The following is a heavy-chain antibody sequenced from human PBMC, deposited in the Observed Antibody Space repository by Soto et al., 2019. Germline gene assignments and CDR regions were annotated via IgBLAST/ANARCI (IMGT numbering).Heavy chain of an antibody. CDR1: VFTFSDYY. CDR2: ISRSGTGI. J-gene: IGHJ3*02. CDR3: AREYSDAFDI. Sequence: PRGSLLLSCASSVFTFSDYYMTWIRQAPGKGLEWVSYISRSGTGIYYADSMKGRFTISRDNAKKSLYLQMSSLRAEDTAVYYCAREYSDAFDIWGQGTMVTVSS. V-gene: IGHV3-11*01. D-gene: IGHD2-15*01.